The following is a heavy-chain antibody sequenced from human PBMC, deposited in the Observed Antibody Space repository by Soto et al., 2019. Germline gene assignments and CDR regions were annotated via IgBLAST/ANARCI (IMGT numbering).Heavy chain of an antibody. V-gene: IGHV4-59*01. CDR1: GGSIGGDS. Sequence: PSETLSLTCTVSGGSIGGDSWSWIRQSPGKGLDFIGYIYHSGSTNYNPSLKSRVTISMDTSKNQFSLRLSSVTAADTAVYYCARAGIAQVSYAMDVWGQGTTVTVSS. J-gene: IGHJ6*02. CDR3: ARAGIAQVSYAMDV. D-gene: IGHD2-2*01. CDR2: IYHSGST.